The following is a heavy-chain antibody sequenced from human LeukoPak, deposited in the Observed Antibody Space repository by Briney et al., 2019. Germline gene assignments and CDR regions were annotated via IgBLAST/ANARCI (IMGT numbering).Heavy chain of an antibody. CDR2: ISFDGNRQ. V-gene: IGHV3-30*09. CDR3: VRDELPGTRYSGSYFFDY. J-gene: IGHJ4*02. CDR1: GFTFSNYF. Sequence: GGSLRLSCTASGFTFSNYFMHWVRQAPGRGLEWVAVISFDGNRQYYADSVKGRFAIARDTSRSTVFLQMNSLRVDDTALYYCVRDELPGTRYSGSYFFDYWGQGTLVTVSS. D-gene: IGHD1-26*01.